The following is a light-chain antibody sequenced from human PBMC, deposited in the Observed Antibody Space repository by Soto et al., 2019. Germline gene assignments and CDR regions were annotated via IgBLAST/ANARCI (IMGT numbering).Light chain of an antibody. Sequence: QSVLTQPPSVSAAPGQKVIISCSGSSFNIGNYDLSWYHQLPGKAPRLLIFEDDRRPSGIPDRFSGSKSGTSATLGITGLQPDDEDDYYCGTWDTSLSSGLWVFGGGTKLTVL. V-gene: IGLV1-51*02. CDR1: SFNIGNYD. CDR2: EDD. CDR3: GTWDTSLSSGLWV. J-gene: IGLJ3*02.